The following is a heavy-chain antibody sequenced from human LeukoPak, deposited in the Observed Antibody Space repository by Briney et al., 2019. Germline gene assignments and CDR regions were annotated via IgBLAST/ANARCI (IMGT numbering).Heavy chain of an antibody. V-gene: IGHV3-66*02. D-gene: IGHD6-6*01. CDR1: GFTVSSNY. Sequence: GGSLRLSCAASGFTVSSNYMSWVRQAPGKGLEWVSVIYSGGSIYYADSVKGRFTISRDNSKNTLYLQMNSLRAEDTAVYYCAGEQLLPDYYYYGMDVWGQGTTVTVSS. J-gene: IGHJ6*02. CDR2: IYSGGSI. CDR3: AGEQLLPDYYYYGMDV.